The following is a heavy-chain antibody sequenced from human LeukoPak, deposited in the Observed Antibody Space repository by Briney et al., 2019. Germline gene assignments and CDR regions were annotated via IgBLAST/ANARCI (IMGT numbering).Heavy chain of an antibody. CDR2: INHSGST. J-gene: IGHJ4*02. D-gene: IGHD3-10*01. Sequence: SETLSLTCAVYGGSFSGYYWSWIRQPPGKGLEWMGEINHSGSTNYNPSLKSRVTISVDTSKHQFSLKLSSVTAADTAVYYCARGGPLYMMVRKVGPALDYWGQGTLVTVSS. CDR3: ARGGPLYMMVRKVGPALDY. CDR1: GGSFSGYY. V-gene: IGHV4-34*01.